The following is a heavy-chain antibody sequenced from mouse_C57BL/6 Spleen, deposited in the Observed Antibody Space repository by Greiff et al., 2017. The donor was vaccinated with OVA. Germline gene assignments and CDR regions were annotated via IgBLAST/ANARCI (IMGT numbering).Heavy chain of an antibody. J-gene: IGHJ1*03. V-gene: IGHV1-52*01. CDR3: ARSDGYFDV. CDR2: IDPSDSET. Sequence: QVQLQQPGAELVRPGSSVKLSCKASGYTFTSSWMHWVKQRPIQGLEWIGNIDPSDSETHYNQKFKDKATLTVDTSSSTAYMQLISLTSEDSAVLYSARSDGYFDVWGTGTTVTVSS. CDR1: GYTFTSSW.